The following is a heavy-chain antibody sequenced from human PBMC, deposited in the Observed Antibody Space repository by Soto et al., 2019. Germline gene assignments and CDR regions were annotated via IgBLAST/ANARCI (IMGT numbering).Heavy chain of an antibody. CDR2: ISGSGGSS. D-gene: IGHD6-6*01. V-gene: IGHV3-23*01. CDR3: AKGQAARRYFFDY. Sequence: PGGSLRLSCAASGFTFGAYAMAWVRQAPGEGLEWVSGISGSGGSSYYADSVKGRFTISRDNSKNALYLQMNSLRAEDMAVYYCAKGQAARRYFFDYWGQGTLVTVSS. CDR1: GFTFGAYA. J-gene: IGHJ4*02.